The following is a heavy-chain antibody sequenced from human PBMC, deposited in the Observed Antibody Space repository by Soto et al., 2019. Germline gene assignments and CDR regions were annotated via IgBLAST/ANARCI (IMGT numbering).Heavy chain of an antibody. D-gene: IGHD3-3*01. Sequence: GGSLRLSCAASGFTFNNYAMSWVRQAPGKGLEWVSGISGSGSSTYYADSVYGRFTISRDNSINTLYLQMNSLRAEDTAVYYCAKEAEMSVGYGMDVWGQGTTVTVSS. V-gene: IGHV3-23*01. CDR1: GFTFNNYA. CDR3: AKEAEMSVGYGMDV. CDR2: ISGSGSST. J-gene: IGHJ6*02.